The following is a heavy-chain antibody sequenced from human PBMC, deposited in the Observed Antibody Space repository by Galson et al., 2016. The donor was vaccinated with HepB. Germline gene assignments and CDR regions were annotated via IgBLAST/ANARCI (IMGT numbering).Heavy chain of an antibody. V-gene: IGHV3-21*01. J-gene: IGHJ4*02. CDR3: AKDRSYYGSGRNIRLDY. CDR2: ITGSGSNI. D-gene: IGHD3-10*01. Sequence: SLRLSCAASGFRFSDYTISWVRQAPGKGLEWVASITGSGSNIYYADSMTGRFTISRDNSKNTLYLQMNSLRAEDTAVYYCAKDRSYYGSGRNIRLDYWGQGALVTVSS. CDR1: GFRFSDYT.